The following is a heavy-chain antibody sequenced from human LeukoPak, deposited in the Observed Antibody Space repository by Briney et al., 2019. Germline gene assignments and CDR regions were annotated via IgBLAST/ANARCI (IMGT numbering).Heavy chain of an antibody. D-gene: IGHD1-26*01. V-gene: IGHV1-2*06. CDR3: ARSSRLWFNDGRADKN. Sequence: ASVKVSCKASGYTFTGYYMRWVRQAPGQGLEWMGRINPNSGGTNYAQKFQGRVTMTRDTSISTAYMELSRLRSDDTAVYYCARSSRLWFNDGRADKNWGQGTLVTVSS. CDR2: INPNSGGT. CDR1: GYTFTGYY. J-gene: IGHJ4*02.